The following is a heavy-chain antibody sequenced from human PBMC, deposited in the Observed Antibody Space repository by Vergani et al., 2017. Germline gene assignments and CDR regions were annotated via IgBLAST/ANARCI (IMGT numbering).Heavy chain of an antibody. CDR3: TTPTGYSSSWVDFDY. V-gene: IGHV3-15*01. J-gene: IGHJ4*02. Sequence: EVHLVESGGGLVKPGGSLRLSCAASGFTFSNAWMNWVRQPPGKGLEWVGRIKRKTDGGTTDYAEPVKGRFTISRDDSKNTLYLQMNSLKTEDTAVYYCTTPTGYSSSWVDFDYWGQGTLVTVSS. CDR1: GFTFSNAW. D-gene: IGHD6-13*01. CDR2: IKRKTDGGTT.